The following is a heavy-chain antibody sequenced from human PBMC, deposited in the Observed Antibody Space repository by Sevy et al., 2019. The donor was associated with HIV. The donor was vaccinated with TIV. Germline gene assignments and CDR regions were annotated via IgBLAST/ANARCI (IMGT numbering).Heavy chain of an antibody. CDR3: ARDKGEILSSAFDY. V-gene: IGHV3-30*04. J-gene: IGHJ4*02. CDR1: GFTFSDFR. CDR2: ISYDARNTK. D-gene: IGHD3-16*01. Sequence: GGSLRLSCAASGFTFSDFRMHWVRQAPGKGLEWVAVISYDARNTKYNPDSVKGRFTISRDNSKNTRYLQINSLRPEDTAIYYCARDKGEILSSAFDYWGQGTLVTVSS.